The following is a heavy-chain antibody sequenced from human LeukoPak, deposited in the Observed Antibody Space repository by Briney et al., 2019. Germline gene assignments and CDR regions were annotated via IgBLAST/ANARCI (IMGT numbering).Heavy chain of an antibody. D-gene: IGHD6-13*01. Sequence: SETLSLTCTVSGGSISSYYWSWLRQPPGKGLEGLGYIYYSGSTNYNPSLKSRVTISVDTSKNQFSLKLSSVTAADTAVYYCARVIGIAAAGALYYYYGMDVWGQGTTVTVSS. J-gene: IGHJ6*02. CDR3: ARVIGIAAAGALYYYYGMDV. CDR2: IYYSGST. V-gene: IGHV4-59*01. CDR1: GGSISSYY.